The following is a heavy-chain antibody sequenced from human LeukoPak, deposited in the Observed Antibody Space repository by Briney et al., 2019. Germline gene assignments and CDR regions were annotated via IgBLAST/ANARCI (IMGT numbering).Heavy chain of an antibody. D-gene: IGHD3-22*01. CDR3: ARPYDSSGYYYY. CDR2: IYHSGRT. Sequence: SETLSLTCTVSSGSISTSNYYWGWIRQPPGKGLEWIGSIYHSGRTFYNPSLKSRVTISVDTSKNQFSLKLSSVTAADTAVYYCARPYDSSGYYYYWGQGTLVTVSS. V-gene: IGHV4-39*07. CDR1: SGSISTSNYY. J-gene: IGHJ4*02.